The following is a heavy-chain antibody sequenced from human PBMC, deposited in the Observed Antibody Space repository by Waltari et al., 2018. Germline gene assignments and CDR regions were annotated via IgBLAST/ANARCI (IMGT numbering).Heavy chain of an antibody. V-gene: IGHV4-39*01. Sequence: QLQLQESGPGLVKPSETLSLTCTVSGGSISSESYYWGWIRQPPGKGLEWIGIISYSGRNYDNPSLKRRVTRSVDTSKNQFSLKLSSVTAADTAVYYCARLSYHIVTGYGWFDPWGLGTLVTVSS. J-gene: IGHJ5*02. CDR3: ARLSYHIVTGYGWFDP. CDR1: GGSISSESYY. CDR2: ISYSGRN. D-gene: IGHD3-9*01.